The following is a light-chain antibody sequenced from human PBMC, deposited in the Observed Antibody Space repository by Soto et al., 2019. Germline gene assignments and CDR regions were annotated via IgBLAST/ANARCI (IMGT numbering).Light chain of an antibody. J-gene: IGLJ1*01. CDR3: SSHAASNSYV. CDR2: EVS. Sequence: QSAGARPPTASGSAGQSGTISCTGTSIDVGAYNYVSWYQQHPGKAPKLMIYEVSKRPSGVPDRFSGSKSGNTASLSVSGLQAEDEADYYCSSHAASNSYVFGTGTKVTVL. V-gene: IGLV2-8*01. CDR1: SIDVGAYNY.